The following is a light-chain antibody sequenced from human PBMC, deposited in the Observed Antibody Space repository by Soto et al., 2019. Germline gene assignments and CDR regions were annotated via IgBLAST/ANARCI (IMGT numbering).Light chain of an antibody. J-gene: IGKJ1*01. Sequence: EIVLTQSPAILSMSPGERATLSCRASQSVSSYFAWYQQKPGQAPRLLIYDASNRATGVPARFSGSGSGTDFPLTISSLEPEDFAVYYCQQRRYWPVTFGQGTKVEI. CDR2: DAS. CDR3: QQRRYWPVT. CDR1: QSVSSY. V-gene: IGKV3-11*01.